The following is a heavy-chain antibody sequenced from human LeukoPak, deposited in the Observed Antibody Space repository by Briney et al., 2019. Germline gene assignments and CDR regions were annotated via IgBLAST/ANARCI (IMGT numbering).Heavy chain of an antibody. CDR1: GFTFSSYA. CDR2: ISGSGGST. J-gene: IGHJ4*02. V-gene: IGHV3-23*01. Sequence: GGSLRLSCAASGFTFSSYAMSWVRQAPGKGLEWVSAISGSGGSTYYADSVKGRFTISRDNSKNSLYLQMNSLRAEDTAVYYCAKDNYGGNGALDYWGQGTLVTVSS. CDR3: AKDNYGGNGALDY. D-gene: IGHD4-23*01.